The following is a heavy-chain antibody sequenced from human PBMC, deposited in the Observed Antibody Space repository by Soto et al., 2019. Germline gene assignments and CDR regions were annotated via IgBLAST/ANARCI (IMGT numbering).Heavy chain of an antibody. J-gene: IGHJ6*02. CDR2: IIPIFGTA. D-gene: IGHD4-17*01. CDR3: ARAKTTVSYYYYHGMDV. V-gene: IGHV1-69*13. Sequence: VASVKVSCKASGGTFSSYAISWVRQAPGQGRERMGGIIPIFGTANYAKKLQGRVTSTADESTSTAYMELSSLRSEDTAVYYGARAKTTVSYYYYHGMDVWGQGXTVPVSS. CDR1: GGTFSSYA.